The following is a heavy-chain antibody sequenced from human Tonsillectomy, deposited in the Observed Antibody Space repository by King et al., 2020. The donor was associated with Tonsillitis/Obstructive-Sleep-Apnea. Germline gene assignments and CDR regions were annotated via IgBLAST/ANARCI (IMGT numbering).Heavy chain of an antibody. CDR3: ARQDNVYNWFDP. V-gene: IGHV4-59*08. Sequence: HVQLQESGPGLVKPSETLSLTCTVSGGSISSYYWSWIRQPPGKGLEWIGYIYYSGSTNYNPSLKSRVTISVDTSRNQFSLKLSSVTGADTAAYYCARQDNVYNWFDPWGPGTLVTVSS. CDR1: GGSISSYY. J-gene: IGHJ5*02. D-gene: IGHD1-14*01. CDR2: IYYSGST.